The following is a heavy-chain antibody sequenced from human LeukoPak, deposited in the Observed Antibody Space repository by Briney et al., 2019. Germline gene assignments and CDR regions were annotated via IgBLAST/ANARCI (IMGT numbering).Heavy chain of an antibody. Sequence: ASVKVSCKASGYILTSYVISWVRQAPGQGLEWMGWINSYNGNTQYTQNVQGRVTMTIDTSTSTAYMEVRSVRSDDTAVYYCARDLVHHRLLATNYNWFDPWGQGTLVTVSS. J-gene: IGHJ5*02. V-gene: IGHV1-18*01. CDR1: GYILTSYV. CDR2: INSYNGNT. D-gene: IGHD2-8*01. CDR3: ARDLVHHRLLATNYNWFDP.